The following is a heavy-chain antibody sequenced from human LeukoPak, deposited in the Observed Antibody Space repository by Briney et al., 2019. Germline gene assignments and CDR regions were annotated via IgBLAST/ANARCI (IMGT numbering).Heavy chain of an antibody. Sequence: SETLSLTCTASGVSISSGDYHWSWIRQPPGKGLEWIGYIYYSGSTYYHPSLKSRVTISVDTSKNQFSLKLSSVTAADTAVYYCARWEGGSGSYMAGWFDPWGQGTLVTVSS. D-gene: IGHD3-10*01. CDR1: GVSISSGDYH. J-gene: IGHJ5*02. V-gene: IGHV4-30-4*01. CDR2: IYYSGST. CDR3: ARWEGGSGSYMAGWFDP.